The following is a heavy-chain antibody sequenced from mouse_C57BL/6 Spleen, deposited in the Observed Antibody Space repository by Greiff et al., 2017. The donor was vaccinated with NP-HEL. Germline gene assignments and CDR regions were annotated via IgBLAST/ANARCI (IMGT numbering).Heavy chain of an antibody. Sequence: EVKLVESGGGLVQPGGSLKLSCAASGFTFSDYYMYWVRQTPEKRLEWVAYISNGGGSTYYPDTVKGRFTISRDNAKNTLYLQMSRLKSEDTAMYYCARRDDYEGVDYWGQGTTLTVSS. D-gene: IGHD2-4*01. V-gene: IGHV5-12*01. CDR1: GFTFSDYY. J-gene: IGHJ2*01. CDR2: ISNGGGST. CDR3: ARRDDYEGVDY.